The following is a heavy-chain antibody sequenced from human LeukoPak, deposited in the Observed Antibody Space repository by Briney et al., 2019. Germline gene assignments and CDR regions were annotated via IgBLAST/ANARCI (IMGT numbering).Heavy chain of an antibody. Sequence: GGSLRLSCAASGFTFSSYSMNWVRQAPGKGLEWVSSISSSSSYIYYADSVKGRFTISRDNDKNSLYLQMNSLRAEDTAVYYCARDSGSAGAFDIWGQGTMVTVSS. V-gene: IGHV3-21*01. CDR3: ARDSGSAGAFDI. D-gene: IGHD1-26*01. J-gene: IGHJ3*02. CDR2: ISSSSSYI. CDR1: GFTFSSYS.